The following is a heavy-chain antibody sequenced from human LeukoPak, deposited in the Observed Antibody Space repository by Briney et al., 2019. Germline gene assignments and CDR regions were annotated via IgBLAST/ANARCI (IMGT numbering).Heavy chain of an antibody. D-gene: IGHD2-21*01. CDR3: AHSRGSDFDY. Sequence: TLSLTCTVSGGSISSYYWSWIRQPPGKALEWLALIYWDDDKRYSPSLKSRLTITKDTSKNQVVLTMTNMDPVDTATYYCAHSRGSDFDYWGQGTLVTVSS. J-gene: IGHJ4*02. V-gene: IGHV2-5*08. CDR2: IYWDDDK. CDR1: GGSISSYYW.